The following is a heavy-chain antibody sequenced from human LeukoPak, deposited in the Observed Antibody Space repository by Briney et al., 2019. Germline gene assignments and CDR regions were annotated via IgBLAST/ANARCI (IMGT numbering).Heavy chain of an antibody. CDR1: GYTFTGYY. Sequence: ASVKVSCKASGYTFTGYYMHWVRQAPGQGLEWMGWINPNSGDTNYAQKFQGRVTMTTDTSTSTAYMELRSLRSDDTAVYYCAREDLCTSARCYKAFDIWGQGTMVTASS. CDR3: AREDLCTSARCYKAFDI. J-gene: IGHJ3*02. D-gene: IGHD2-2*02. V-gene: IGHV1-2*02. CDR2: INPNSGDT.